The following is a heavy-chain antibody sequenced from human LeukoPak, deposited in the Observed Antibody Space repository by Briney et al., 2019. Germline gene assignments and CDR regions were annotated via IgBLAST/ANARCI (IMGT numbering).Heavy chain of an antibody. J-gene: IGHJ4*02. CDR1: EFTFSSYA. D-gene: IGHD5-12*01. V-gene: IGHV3-23*01. Sequence: PGGSLRLSCAASEFTFSSYAMSWVRQAPGKGLEWVSAISGSGGSTYYADSVKGRFTISRDNSKNTLYLQMNSLRAEDTAVYYCAKDLGVSGYGFDYWGQGTLLTVSS. CDR2: ISGSGGST. CDR3: AKDLGVSGYGFDY.